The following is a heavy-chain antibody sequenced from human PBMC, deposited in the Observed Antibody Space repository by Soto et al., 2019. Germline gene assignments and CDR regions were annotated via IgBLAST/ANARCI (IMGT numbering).Heavy chain of an antibody. J-gene: IGHJ6*03. Sequence: GGSLRLSCAASGFTFSSYWMSWVRQASGKGLEWVGRIRSKANNYATAYGASVKGRFTISRDDSKNTAYLQMNSLKTEDTAVYYCSRQASDFWSGKPQYYMDVWGKGTTVTVSS. CDR1: GFTFSSYW. V-gene: IGHV3-73*01. CDR2: IRSKANNYAT. CDR3: SRQASDFWSGKPQYYMDV. D-gene: IGHD3-3*01.